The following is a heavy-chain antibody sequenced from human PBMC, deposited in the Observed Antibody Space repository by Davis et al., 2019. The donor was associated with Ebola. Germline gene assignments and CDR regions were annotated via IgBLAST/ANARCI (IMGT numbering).Heavy chain of an antibody. J-gene: IGHJ4*02. D-gene: IGHD2-15*01. CDR3: ARIFCIGGRCHPDY. V-gene: IGHV4-61*09. CDR1: GGSITSDNYY. CDR2: IYTTGST. Sequence: SETLSLTCTVSGGSITSDNYYWSWIRQPAGKGLEWIGHIYTTGSTSYSPSLKSRVTIPVDTSKNQFSLKLSSVTAADTAVYYCARIFCIGGRCHPDYWGQGTLVTVSS.